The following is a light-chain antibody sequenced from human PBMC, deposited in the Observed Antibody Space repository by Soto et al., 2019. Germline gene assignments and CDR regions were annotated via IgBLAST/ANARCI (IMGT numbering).Light chain of an antibody. CDR3: QQYNNWPWT. Sequence: EIVMTQSPATLSVSPGERATLSCRASQSVSSNLAWYQQKPGQAPRLLIYGASTRATGIPARFSGSGSGTKFTLTISILPSEDFAVYYCQQYNNWPWTFGQGTKVEIK. CDR1: QSVSSN. CDR2: GAS. J-gene: IGKJ1*01. V-gene: IGKV3-15*01.